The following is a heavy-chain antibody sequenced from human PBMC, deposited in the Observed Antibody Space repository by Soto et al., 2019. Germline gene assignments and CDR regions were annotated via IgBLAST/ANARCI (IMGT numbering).Heavy chain of an antibody. D-gene: IGHD3-22*01. CDR3: ARTLYDSSGYYYYYGMDV. Sequence: ASVKVSCKASGYTFTRYDINWVRQATGQGLEWMGWMNPNSGNTGYAQKFQGRVTMTRNTSISPAYMELSSLRSEDTALYYCARTLYDSSGYYYYYGMDVWGQGTTVTVSS. CDR1: GYTFTRYD. CDR2: MNPNSGNT. J-gene: IGHJ6*02. V-gene: IGHV1-8*01.